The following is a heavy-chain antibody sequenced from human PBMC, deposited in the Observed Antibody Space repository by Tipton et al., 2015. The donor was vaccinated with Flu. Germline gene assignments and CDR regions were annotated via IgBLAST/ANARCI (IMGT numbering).Heavy chain of an antibody. D-gene: IGHD2/OR15-2a*01. CDR2: IKQDGSVK. CDR3: AREIGGGGAF. J-gene: IGHJ4*02. Sequence: SLRLSCAASGFTISTYWMTWVRQAPGKGLEWVANIKQDGSVKYYVDSVKGRFTISRDNAKNSLFLQMNSLRVEDTAVYFCAREIGGGGAFWGQGTLVTVSS. CDR1: GFTISTYW. V-gene: IGHV3-7*01.